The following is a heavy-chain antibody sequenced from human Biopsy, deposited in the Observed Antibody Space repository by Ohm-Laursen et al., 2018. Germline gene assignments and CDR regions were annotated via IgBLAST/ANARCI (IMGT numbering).Heavy chain of an antibody. Sequence: ASVKVSCKPPGGTFSNYGVNWVRQAPGQGLEWLGWISTYNGNTNYAQNLQGRVTMTTDTSTSTAYMELRSLRSDDTAVYYCARGGTLVVVPTAVLHSFDIWGQGTMVTVSS. CDR2: ISTYNGNT. D-gene: IGHD2-2*01. V-gene: IGHV1-18*01. CDR1: GGTFSNYG. CDR3: ARGGTLVVVPTAVLHSFDI. J-gene: IGHJ3*02.